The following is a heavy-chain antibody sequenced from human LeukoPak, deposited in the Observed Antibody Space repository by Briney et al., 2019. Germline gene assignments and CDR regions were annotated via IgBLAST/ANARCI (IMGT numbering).Heavy chain of an antibody. D-gene: IGHD6-19*01. CDR2: ISWNSGSI. V-gene: IGHV3-9*01. Sequence: GRSLRLSCAASGFTFDDYAMHWVRQAPGKGLEGVSGISWNSGSIGYADSVKGRFTISRDNAKNSLYLQMNSLRAEDTALYYCAKDQSIAVAGPYNWFDPWGQGTLVTVSS. CDR1: GFTFDDYA. J-gene: IGHJ5*02. CDR3: AKDQSIAVAGPYNWFDP.